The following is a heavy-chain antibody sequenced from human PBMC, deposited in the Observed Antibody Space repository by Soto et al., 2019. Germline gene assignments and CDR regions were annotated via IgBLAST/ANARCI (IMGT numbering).Heavy chain of an antibody. Sequence: QVQLQESGPGLVRPSGTLSLTCAVSGDSINSNYCWTWVRQPPGKGLEWIAEIYYSGGTSYNPSLTSRVAISMDKSTNQFSLNLTSVTAADTAMYYCARETGWGLGYWGQGALVTVSS. CDR3: ARETGWGLGY. CDR2: IYYSGGT. V-gene: IGHV4-4*02. D-gene: IGHD6-19*01. J-gene: IGHJ4*02. CDR1: GDSINSNYC.